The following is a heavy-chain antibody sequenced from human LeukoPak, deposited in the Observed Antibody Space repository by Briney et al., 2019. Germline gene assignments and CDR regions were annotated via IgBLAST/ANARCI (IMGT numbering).Heavy chain of an antibody. D-gene: IGHD2-15*01. CDR3: AKNVVVKRYIEF. Sequence: PGGSLRLSCAASGFTFSNHAMSWVRQAPGKGLQGVAVISGGGRTTEYEDFVKGRFTISRDNSKNTLSLQMNSLTVEDTAIYFCAKNVVVKRYIEFWGQGTLVTVSP. V-gene: IGHV3-23*01. CDR1: GFTFSNHA. CDR2: ISGGGRTT. J-gene: IGHJ4*02.